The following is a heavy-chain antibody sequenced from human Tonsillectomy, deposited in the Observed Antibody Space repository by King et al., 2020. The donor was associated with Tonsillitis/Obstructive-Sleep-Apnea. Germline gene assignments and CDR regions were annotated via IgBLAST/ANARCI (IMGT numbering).Heavy chain of an antibody. CDR2: IYYSGST. Sequence: QLQESGPGLVKPSETLSLTCTVSGGSISSSSYYWGWIRQPPGKGLEWIGSIYYSGSTYYKPSLKSRVTISVDTSKNQFSLKLSSVTAADTAVYYCARQNWGSDDAFDIWGQGTMVTVSS. V-gene: IGHV4-39*01. CDR1: GGSISSSSYY. J-gene: IGHJ3*02. D-gene: IGHD7-27*01. CDR3: ARQNWGSDDAFDI.